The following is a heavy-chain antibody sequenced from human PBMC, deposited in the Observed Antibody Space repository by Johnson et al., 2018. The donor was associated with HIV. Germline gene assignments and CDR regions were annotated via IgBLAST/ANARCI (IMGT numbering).Heavy chain of an antibody. CDR3: ASVDTAMVDTFDI. V-gene: IGHV3-30*04. J-gene: IGHJ3*02. Sequence: QVLLVESGGGVVQPGRSLRLSCAASGFTFSSYAMHWVRQAPGKGLEWVVVISYDGSNKYYADSVKGRFTISRDNSKNTLYLQMNSLRIEDTAVYYCASVDTAMVDTFDIWGQGTMVTVSS. CDR1: GFTFSSYA. CDR2: ISYDGSNK. D-gene: IGHD5-18*01.